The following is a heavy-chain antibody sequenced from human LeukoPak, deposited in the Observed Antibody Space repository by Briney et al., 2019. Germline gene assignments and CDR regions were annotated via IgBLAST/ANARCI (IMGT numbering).Heavy chain of an antibody. CDR1: GFAFGDYW. J-gene: IGHJ4*02. CDR2: ISGSGGST. CDR3: AKDGSITMIVVVITGYCFDY. V-gene: IGHV3-23*01. Sequence: GGSLRLSCAASGFAFGDYWMTWVRQAPGEGLEWVSAISGSGGSTYYADSVKGRFTISRDNSKNTLYLQMNSLRAEDTAVYYCAKDGSITMIVVVITGYCFDYWGQGTLVTVSS. D-gene: IGHD3-22*01.